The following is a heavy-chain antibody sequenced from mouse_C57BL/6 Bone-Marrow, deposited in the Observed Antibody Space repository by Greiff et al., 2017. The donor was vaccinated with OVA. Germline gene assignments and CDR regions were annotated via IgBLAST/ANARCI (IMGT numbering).Heavy chain of an antibody. Sequence: VKLQESGPGLVAPSQPLYITCTVSGFSFTSYSISWVRQPPGKGLEWLGVIWTGGGTNYNSALKSRLSISKDNSKSQVFLKMNSLQTDDTARYYCARNYFDYWGQGTTLTVSS. CDR1: GFSFTSYS. CDR2: IWTGGGT. V-gene: IGHV2-9-1*01. J-gene: IGHJ2*01. CDR3: ARNYFDY.